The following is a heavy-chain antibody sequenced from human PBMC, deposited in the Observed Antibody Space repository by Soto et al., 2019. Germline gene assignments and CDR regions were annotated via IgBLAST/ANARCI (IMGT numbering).Heavy chain of an antibody. CDR1: GFTFSSYG. D-gene: IGHD2-2*01. Sequence: QVQLVESGGGVVQPGRSLRLSCAASGFTFSSYGMHWVRQAPGKGLEWVAVISYDGSNKYYADSVKGRFTISRDNSKNTLYLQMNSLRAEDTAVFYCAKEDVPAAILYDYWGQGTLVTVSS. V-gene: IGHV3-30*18. J-gene: IGHJ4*02. CDR2: ISYDGSNK. CDR3: AKEDVPAAILYDY.